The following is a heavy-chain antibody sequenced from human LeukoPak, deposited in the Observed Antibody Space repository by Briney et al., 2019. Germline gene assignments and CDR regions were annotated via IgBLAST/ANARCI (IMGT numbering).Heavy chain of an antibody. CDR1: GYTFTSYG. Sequence: ASVKVSCKASGYTFTSYGISWVRQAPGQGLEWMGWISAYNGNTNYAQKLQGRVTMTTDTSTSTAYMELSRLTSDDTAVYFCARLTGRSGSPKNWFDPWGQGTLVTVSS. CDR3: ARLTGRSGSPKNWFDP. D-gene: IGHD3-10*01. V-gene: IGHV1-18*01. CDR2: ISAYNGNT. J-gene: IGHJ5*02.